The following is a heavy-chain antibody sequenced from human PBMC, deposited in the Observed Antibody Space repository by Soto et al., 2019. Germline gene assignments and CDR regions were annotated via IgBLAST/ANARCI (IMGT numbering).Heavy chain of an antibody. V-gene: IGHV1-18*01. D-gene: IGHD5-12*01. CDR1: GYTFFTYN. J-gene: IGHJ5*02. CDR3: ARHHGPTTSENWFDP. Sequence: QVHLVHSGVEGTPPGSSVKVSCQASGYTFFTYNISWLRQAPGQGIEWMGWTSTYSGDTKYAQKFQGRVTMTTGTSTTTAYLELRSLRSDDTAVYYCARHHGPTTSENWFDPWGQGALVTVSS. CDR2: TSTYSGDT.